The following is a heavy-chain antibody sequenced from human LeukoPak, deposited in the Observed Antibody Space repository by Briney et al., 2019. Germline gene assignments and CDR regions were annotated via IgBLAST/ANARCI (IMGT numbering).Heavy chain of an antibody. CDR1: GYSISSGYY. J-gene: IGHJ4*02. D-gene: IGHD3-3*02. CDR3: ATVHSWSGPDY. V-gene: IGHV4-38-2*01. Sequence: SETLSLTCGVSGYSISSGYYWGWIRQPPVKGLEWIGSIYHSGSTYYNPSLKSRVTISVDTSKNQFSLKLSSVTAADTAVYCCATVHSWSGPDYWGQGTLVTVSS. CDR2: IYHSGST.